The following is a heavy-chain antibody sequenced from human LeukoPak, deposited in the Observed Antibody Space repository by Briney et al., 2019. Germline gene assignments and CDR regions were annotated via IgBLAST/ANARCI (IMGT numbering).Heavy chain of an antibody. V-gene: IGHV3-53*04. CDR2: IYRGGTT. Sequence: GGSLRLSCAASGFTVSSNYMTWVRQAPGKGLEWVSLIYRGGTTYYADSVKGRFTISRHNSMNTLYLQMNSLRAEDTAVYYCARGGYTYGSNYYYAMDVWRQGTTVTVSS. CDR1: GFTVSSNY. CDR3: ARGGYTYGSNYYYAMDV. D-gene: IGHD5-18*01. J-gene: IGHJ6*02.